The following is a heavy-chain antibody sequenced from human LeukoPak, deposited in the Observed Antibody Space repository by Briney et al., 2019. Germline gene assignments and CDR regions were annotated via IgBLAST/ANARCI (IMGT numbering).Heavy chain of an antibody. D-gene: IGHD5-18*01. CDR1: GYTFTSYG. V-gene: IGHV1-18*01. CDR2: ISAYNGNT. Sequence: ASVKVSCKASGYTFTSYGISWVRQAPGQGLEWMGWISAYNGNTNYAQKLQGRVTMTTDTSTSTVYMELRSLRSDDTAVYYCARDWRQLWPYYFDYWGQGTLVTVSS. J-gene: IGHJ4*02. CDR3: ARDWRQLWPYYFDY.